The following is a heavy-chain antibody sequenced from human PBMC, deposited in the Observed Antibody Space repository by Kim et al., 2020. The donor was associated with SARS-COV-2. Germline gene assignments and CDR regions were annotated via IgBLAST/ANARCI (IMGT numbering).Heavy chain of an antibody. D-gene: IGHD3-10*01. CDR3: VRGRPPLKNRSNYYGSGSYCDY. CDR2: ISYDGSNK. CDR1: GFTFSSYA. J-gene: IGHJ4*02. V-gene: IGHV3-30*04. Sequence: GGSLRLSCAASGFTFSSYAMHWVRQAPGKGLEWVAVISYDGSNKYYADSVKGRFTISRDNSKNTLYLQMNSLRAEDTAVYYCVRGRPPLKNRSNYYGSGSYCDYWGQGTLVTVSS.